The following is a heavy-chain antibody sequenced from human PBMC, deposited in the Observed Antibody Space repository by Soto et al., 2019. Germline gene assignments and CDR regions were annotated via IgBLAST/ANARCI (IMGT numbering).Heavy chain of an antibody. J-gene: IGHJ6*02. CDR3: AKDLNYDSSGYYHYYYGMDV. D-gene: IGHD3-22*01. Sequence: GGSLRLSCAASGFTFSSYGMHWVRQAPGKGLEWVAVISYDGSNKYYADSVKGRFTISRDNSKNTLYLQMNSLRAEDTAVYYCAKDLNYDSSGYYHYYYGMDVWGQGTTVTVSS. CDR2: ISYDGSNK. V-gene: IGHV3-30*18. CDR1: GFTFSSYG.